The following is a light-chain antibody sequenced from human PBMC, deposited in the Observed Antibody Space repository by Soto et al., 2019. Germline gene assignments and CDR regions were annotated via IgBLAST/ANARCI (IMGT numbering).Light chain of an antibody. V-gene: IGLV2-14*03. Sequence: QSALTQPASLSGSPGQSISISCTGTSSDVGRYNFVSWYQQRPDKAPKLIIYDVANRPSGISNRFSGSKSGNTASLTISGLQAEDEADYYCSSYTGSTSLVYVFGTGTKLTVL. CDR1: SSDVGRYNF. CDR2: DVA. J-gene: IGLJ1*01. CDR3: SSYTGSTSLVYV.